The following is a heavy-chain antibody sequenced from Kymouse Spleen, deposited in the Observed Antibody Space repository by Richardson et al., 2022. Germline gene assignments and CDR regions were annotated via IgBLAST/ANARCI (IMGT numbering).Heavy chain of an antibody. CDR3: AREGATYYDILTGYPLFDY. CDR1: GFTFSSYG. CDR2: IWYDGSNK. D-gene: IGHD3-9*01. J-gene: IGHJ4*02. V-gene: IGHV3-33*01. Sequence: QVQLVESGGGVVQPGRSLRLSCAASGFTFSSYGMHWVRQAPGKGLEWVAVIWYDGSNKYYADSVKGRFTISRDNSKNTLYLQMNSLRAEDTAVYYCAREGATYYDILTGYPLFDYWGQGTLVTVSS.